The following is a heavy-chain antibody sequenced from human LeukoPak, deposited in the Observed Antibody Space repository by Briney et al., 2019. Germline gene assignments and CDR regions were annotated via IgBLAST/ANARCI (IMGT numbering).Heavy chain of an antibody. CDR2: IYTSGST. J-gene: IGHJ4*02. D-gene: IGHD5-24*01. CDR3: ARDLGDGYNYAYCFDY. V-gene: IGHV4-4*07. Sequence: SETLSLTCTVSGGSISSYYWSWIRQPAGKGLEWIGRIYTSGSTNYNPSLKSRVTMSVDTSKNQFSLKLSSVTAADTAVYYCARDLGDGYNYAYCFDYWGQGTLVTVSS. CDR1: GGSISSYY.